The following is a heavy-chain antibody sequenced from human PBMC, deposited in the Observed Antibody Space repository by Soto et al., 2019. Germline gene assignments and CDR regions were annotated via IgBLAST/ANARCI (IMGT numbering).Heavy chain of an antibody. CDR2: IIPSFATG. V-gene: IGHV1-69*06. CDR1: GGTFGNSA. D-gene: IGHD3-10*01. CDR3: ARSYYGSGSYWFYGMDV. Sequence: SVKVSCKASGGTFGNSAISWVRQAPGQGLEWMGGIIPSFATGNSAPEFQGRLTITADKSTTTAYMELSSLRSEDTAVYYCARSYYGSGSYWFYGMDVWGQGATVTVS. J-gene: IGHJ6*02.